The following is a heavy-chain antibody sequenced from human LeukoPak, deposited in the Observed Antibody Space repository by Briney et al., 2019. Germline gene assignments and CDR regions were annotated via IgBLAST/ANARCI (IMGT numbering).Heavy chain of an antibody. J-gene: IGHJ3*02. D-gene: IGHD3-22*01. CDR1: GFTFSSYA. Sequence: GGSLRLSCAASGFTFSSYAMSWVRQAPGKGLEWVSVISGSGGSTYYADSVKGRFTISRDNSKNTLYLQMNSLRAEDTAVYYCAKDYMGSGYYLGAFDIWGQGTMVTVSS. CDR2: ISGSGGST. CDR3: AKDYMGSGYYLGAFDI. V-gene: IGHV3-23*01.